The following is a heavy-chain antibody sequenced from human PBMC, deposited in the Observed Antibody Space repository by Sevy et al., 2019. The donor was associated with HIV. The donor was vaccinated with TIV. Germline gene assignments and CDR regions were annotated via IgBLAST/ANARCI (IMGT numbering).Heavy chain of an antibody. CDR2: INSEGGFT. V-gene: IGHV3-74*01. CDR1: GFTFSNYW. CDR3: VRYQYYYGMDV. J-gene: IGHJ6*02. Sequence: GGSLRLSCAASGFTFSNYWMHWVRQVPGKGLAWVARINSEGGFTSYADVVKGRFTISSVNANNTLHLQMKSLRAEDTAVYYCVRYQYYYGMDVWGQGTTVTVSS. D-gene: IGHD3-16*01.